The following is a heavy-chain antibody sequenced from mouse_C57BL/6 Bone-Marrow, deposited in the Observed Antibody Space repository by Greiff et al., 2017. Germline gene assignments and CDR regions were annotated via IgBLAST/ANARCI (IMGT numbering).Heavy chain of an antibody. CDR1: GYTFTSYW. Sequence: QVQLQQPGAELVMPGASVKLSCKASGYTFTSYWMHWVKQRPGQGLEWIGEIDPSDSYTNYNQKFKGKSTLTVDKSSSTAYMQLSSLTSEDSAVYDCARIYYDYEDYYAMDYWGQGTSVTVSS. CDR3: ARIYYDYEDYYAMDY. J-gene: IGHJ4*01. CDR2: IDPSDSYT. V-gene: IGHV1-69*01. D-gene: IGHD2-4*01.